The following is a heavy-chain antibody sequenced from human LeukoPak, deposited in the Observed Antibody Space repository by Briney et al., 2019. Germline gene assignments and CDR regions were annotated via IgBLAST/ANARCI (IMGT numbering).Heavy chain of an antibody. CDR1: GFTFSSYV. V-gene: IGHV3-30*02. D-gene: IGHD1-26*01. CDR2: IPYDGGNK. Sequence: GGSLRLSCAASGFTFSSYVMHWVRQAPGKGLEWVAFIPYDGGNKYYADSVKGRFTISRDNSKNTLYLQMNSLRTEDTAVYYCAKDLGYSGSYIDCWGQGTLVTVSS. J-gene: IGHJ4*02. CDR3: AKDLGYSGSYIDC.